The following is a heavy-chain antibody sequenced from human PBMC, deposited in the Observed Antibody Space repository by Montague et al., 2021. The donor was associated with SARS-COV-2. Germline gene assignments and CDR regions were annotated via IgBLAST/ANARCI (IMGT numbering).Heavy chain of an antibody. V-gene: IGHV4-34*01. Sequence: SETLSLTCAVYGGSFNDNYWTWVRQPPGKGLEWIGEITHSGTVKYNPSLQNRVTMSVDKSKNQFSLKLTSATAADTATYYCAGGQVTAFAMLIVFPAAGALDSWGRGTTVTVSS. J-gene: IGHJ3*01. D-gene: IGHD2-21*01. CDR1: GGSFNDNY. CDR3: AGGQVTAFAMLIVFPAAGALDS. CDR2: ITHSGTV.